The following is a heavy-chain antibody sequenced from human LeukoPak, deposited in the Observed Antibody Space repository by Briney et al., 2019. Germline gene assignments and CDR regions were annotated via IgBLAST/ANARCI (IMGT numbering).Heavy chain of an antibody. CDR2: IKQDGSEK. J-gene: IGHJ5*02. V-gene: IGHV3-7*01. CDR1: GFTFSSYW. Sequence: PGGSLRLSCAASGFTFSSYWMSWVRQAPGKGLEWVAHIKQDGSEKYYVDSVKGRFTISRDNAKNSLYLQTNSLRAEDTAVYYCARDSSSWPDWFDPWGQGTLVTVSS. CDR3: ARDSSSWPDWFDP. D-gene: IGHD6-13*01.